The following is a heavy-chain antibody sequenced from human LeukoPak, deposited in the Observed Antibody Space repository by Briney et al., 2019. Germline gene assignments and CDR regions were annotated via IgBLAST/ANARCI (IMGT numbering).Heavy chain of an antibody. CDR2: IYTSGSA. Sequence: SETLSLTCAVYGGSFSSYYWSWIRQPAGKGLEWIGRIYTSGSANYNPSLKSRVTMSVDTSKNQFSLKLSSVTAADTAVYYCARDNTFFYYMDVWGKGTTVTISS. J-gene: IGHJ6*03. CDR1: GGSFSSYY. CDR3: ARDNTFFYYMDV. D-gene: IGHD3-3*01. V-gene: IGHV4-4*07.